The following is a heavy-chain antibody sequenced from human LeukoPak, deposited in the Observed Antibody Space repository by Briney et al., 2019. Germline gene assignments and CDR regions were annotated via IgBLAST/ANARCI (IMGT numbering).Heavy chain of an antibody. CDR1: GDSVSSNSAA. CDR2: TYYRSKWYN. Sequence: SQTLSLTCAISGDSVSSNSAAWNWIRQSPSRGLEWLGRTYYRSKWYNDYAVSVKSLITINPDTSKNQFSLKLSSVTAADTAVYYCARVGSSGPHDAFDIWGQGTMVTVSS. D-gene: IGHD3-22*01. V-gene: IGHV6-1*01. CDR3: ARVGSSGPHDAFDI. J-gene: IGHJ3*02.